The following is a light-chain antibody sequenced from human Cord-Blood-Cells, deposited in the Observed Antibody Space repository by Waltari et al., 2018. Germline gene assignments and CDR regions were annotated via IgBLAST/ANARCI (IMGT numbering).Light chain of an antibody. Sequence: SYELTQPPSVSVSPGQTASITCSGAKLGDKYACWYQQKPGQSPVLVIYQDSKRPSRIPERFSGSNSGNTATLTISGTQAMDEADYYCQAWDSSISVVFGGGTKLTVL. J-gene: IGLJ2*01. CDR3: QAWDSSISVV. CDR1: KLGDKY. V-gene: IGLV3-1*01. CDR2: QDS.